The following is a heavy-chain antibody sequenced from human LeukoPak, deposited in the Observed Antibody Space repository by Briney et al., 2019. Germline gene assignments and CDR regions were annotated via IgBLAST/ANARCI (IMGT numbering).Heavy chain of an antibody. CDR1: GGSFSGYY. J-gene: IGHJ6*04. D-gene: IGHD6-13*01. V-gene: IGHV4-34*01. CDR3: ARVASSSWYFGYYYYYGMDV. Sequence: PSETLSLTCAVYGGSFSGYYWSWIRQPPGKGLEWIGEINHSGSTNYNPSLKSRVTISVDTSKNQFSLKLGSVTAADTAVYYCARVASSSWYFGYYYYYGMDVWGKGTTVTVSS. CDR2: INHSGST.